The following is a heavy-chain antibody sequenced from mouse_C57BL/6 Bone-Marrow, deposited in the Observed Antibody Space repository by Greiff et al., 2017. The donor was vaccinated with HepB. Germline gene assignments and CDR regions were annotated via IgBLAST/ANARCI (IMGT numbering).Heavy chain of an antibody. CDR1: GFTFSSYG. V-gene: IGHV5-6*01. CDR2: ISSGGRYT. Sequence: EVKLMESGGDLVKPGGSLKLSCAASGFTFSSYGMSWVRQTPDKRLEWVATISSGGRYTYYPDSVKGRFTISRDNAKNTLYLQMSSLKSEDTAMYYCARPRYGNYPMDYWGQGTSVTVSS. CDR3: ARPRYGNYPMDY. D-gene: IGHD2-1*01. J-gene: IGHJ4*01.